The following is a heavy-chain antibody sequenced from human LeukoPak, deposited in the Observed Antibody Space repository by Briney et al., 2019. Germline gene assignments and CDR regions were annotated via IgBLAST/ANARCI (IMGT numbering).Heavy chain of an antibody. Sequence: SETLSLTCAVSGGSISSSNWWSWVRQPPGKGLEWIGEIYHSGSTNYNPSLKSRVTISVDKSKNQFSLKLSSVTAADTAVYYCARAYYYDSSSLAFDIWGQGTMVTVSS. D-gene: IGHD3-22*01. V-gene: IGHV4-4*02. CDR1: GGSISSSNW. J-gene: IGHJ3*02. CDR3: ARAYYYDSSSLAFDI. CDR2: IYHSGST.